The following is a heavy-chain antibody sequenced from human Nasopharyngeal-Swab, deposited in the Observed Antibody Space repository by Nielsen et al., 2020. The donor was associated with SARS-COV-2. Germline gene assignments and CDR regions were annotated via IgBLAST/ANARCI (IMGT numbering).Heavy chain of an antibody. J-gene: IGHJ3*02. CDR3: ARAGLWFGELGASDI. CDR1: GFTFASYG. V-gene: IGHV3-33*01. CDR2: IWYDGSNK. Sequence: GESLKISCAASGFTFASYGMHWVRQAPGKGLEWVAVIWYDGSNKYYANSVKGRFSISRDNSKNTLYLQINSLRVEDTATYYCARAGLWFGELGASDIWGQGTMVTVSS. D-gene: IGHD3-10*01.